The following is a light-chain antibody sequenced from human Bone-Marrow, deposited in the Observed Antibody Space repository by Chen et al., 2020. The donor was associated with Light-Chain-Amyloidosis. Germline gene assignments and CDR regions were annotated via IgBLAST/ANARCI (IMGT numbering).Light chain of an antibody. Sequence: SSVLTQPSSGSVAPGQPAPIPCGGNNIGSTSVHWYQQTPGQAPLLVVYDDRGRPSGIPERLAGSNSGNTATLTISRVEAGDEADYYCQVWDRSSDRPVFGGGTKLTVL. CDR2: DDR. V-gene: IGLV3-21*02. CDR3: QVWDRSSDRPV. J-gene: IGLJ3*02. CDR1: NIGSTS.